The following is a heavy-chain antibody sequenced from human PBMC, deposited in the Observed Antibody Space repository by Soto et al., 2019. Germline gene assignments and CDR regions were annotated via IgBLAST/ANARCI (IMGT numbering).Heavy chain of an antibody. CDR1: GVSIVSSTNN. D-gene: IGHD2-8*02. V-gene: IGHV4-39*01. Sequence: QLQLQESGPGLVKPPETLSLTCTVSGVSIVSSTNNWGWIRQPPGKGLGWIGTIYYSGTTYYNPSLKSRVTISVDTSTNQFSLKLSSVTAADTAVYYCARPSGGGAFDIWGQGTMVTVSS. CDR2: IYYSGTT. J-gene: IGHJ3*02. CDR3: ARPSGGGAFDI.